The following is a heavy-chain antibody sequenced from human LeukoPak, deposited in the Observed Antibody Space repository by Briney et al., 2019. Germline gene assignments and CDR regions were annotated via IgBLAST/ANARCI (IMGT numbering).Heavy chain of an antibody. Sequence: GGSLRLSCAASGFTFSIYSIHWVRQPPGKGLEYVSAITSDGAGTFYANSVKGRFTISRDNSKNTLYLQMGSLGTEDMAVYYCARETATGVTSSWYYDYLGQGTLVTVSS. J-gene: IGHJ4*02. D-gene: IGHD6-13*01. CDR1: GFTFSIYS. CDR2: ITSDGAGT. V-gene: IGHV3-64*01. CDR3: ARETATGVTSSWYYDY.